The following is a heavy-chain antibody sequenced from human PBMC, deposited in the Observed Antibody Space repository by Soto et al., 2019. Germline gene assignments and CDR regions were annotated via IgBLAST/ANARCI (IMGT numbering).Heavy chain of an antibody. D-gene: IGHD3-10*01. CDR2: ISAYNGNT. V-gene: IGHV1-18*01. Sequence: ASVKVSCKASGYTFTSYGISWVRQAPGQGLEWMGWISAYNGNTNYAQKLQGRVTMTTDTSTSTAYMELRSLRSDDTAVYYCARENGLWFGDYDAFDIWGQGTMVTVSS. CDR1: GYTFTSYG. J-gene: IGHJ3*02. CDR3: ARENGLWFGDYDAFDI.